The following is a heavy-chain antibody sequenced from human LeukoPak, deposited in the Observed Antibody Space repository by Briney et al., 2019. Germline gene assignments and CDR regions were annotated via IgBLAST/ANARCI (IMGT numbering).Heavy chain of an antibody. Sequence: PSETLSLTCTVSGGSISSSSYYWGWIRQPPGKGLEWIGRIYYSGSTYYNPSLKSRVTISVDTSKNQFSLKLSSVTAADTAVYYCARQSNVDTAMITYYYYGMDVWGQGTTVTVSS. CDR1: GGSISSSSYY. D-gene: IGHD5-18*01. CDR3: ARQSNVDTAMITYYYYGMDV. V-gene: IGHV4-39*01. CDR2: IYYSGST. J-gene: IGHJ6*02.